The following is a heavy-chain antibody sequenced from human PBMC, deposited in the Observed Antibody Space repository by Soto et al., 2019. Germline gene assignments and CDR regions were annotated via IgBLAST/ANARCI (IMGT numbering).Heavy chain of an antibody. CDR1: GFTVSSNY. V-gene: IGHV3-53*01. CDR2: IHYDGGT. J-gene: IGHJ5*02. CDR3: SRLALGP. Sequence: EVQLVESGGGLIQPGGYLRLSCAASGFTVSSNYMSWVRQAPGKGLEWVSVIHYDGGTYYADSVEGRFTISRDNSKNTLHLQMNSLRAEDTAVYYGSRLALGPWGQGTLVTVSS. D-gene: IGHD3-16*01.